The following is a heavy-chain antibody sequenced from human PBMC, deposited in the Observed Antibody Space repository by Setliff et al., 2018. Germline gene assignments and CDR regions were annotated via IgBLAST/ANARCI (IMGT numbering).Heavy chain of an antibody. D-gene: IGHD3-22*01. J-gene: IGHJ1*01. CDR2: INSSGDT. Sequence: SEDLSLTCAVYGGSFQGYYWSWIRQSPERGLEWIGEINSSGDTNYNPSLESRVTMSIDPSKNQFSLTLTSVRAADTAVYFCAKAKGHLGYYRLVLNYFRHWGQGTPVTVSS. CDR3: AKAKGHLGYYRLVLNYFRH. V-gene: IGHV4-34*01. CDR1: GGSFQGYY.